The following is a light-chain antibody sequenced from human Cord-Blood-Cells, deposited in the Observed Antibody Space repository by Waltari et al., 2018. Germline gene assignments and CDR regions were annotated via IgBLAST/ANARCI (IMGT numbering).Light chain of an antibody. CDR3: CSYAGSYTLV. Sequence: QSALTQPRPVSGSHGQSVTLSCTGTSSDVGGYNYVSWYQQDPGKAPKLMISDVSNRPSGVPDRVSGSKSGNPASLTISGLQAEDEADYYCCSYAGSYTLVFGGGTKLTVL. J-gene: IGLJ2*01. CDR1: SSDVGGYNY. CDR2: DVS. V-gene: IGLV2-11*01.